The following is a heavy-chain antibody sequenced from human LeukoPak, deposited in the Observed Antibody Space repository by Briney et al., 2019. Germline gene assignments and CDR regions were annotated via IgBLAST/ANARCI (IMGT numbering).Heavy chain of an antibody. Sequence: SQTLSLTCTVSGGSISSGGHYWSWIRQHPGKGLEWIGYIYYSGSTYYNPSLKSRVTISVDTSKNQFSLKLSSVTAADTAVYYCARDGYGAAAGSFDYWGQGTLVTVSS. CDR3: ARDGYGAAAGSFDY. CDR1: GGSISSGGHY. D-gene: IGHD6-13*01. J-gene: IGHJ4*02. CDR2: IYYSGST. V-gene: IGHV4-31*03.